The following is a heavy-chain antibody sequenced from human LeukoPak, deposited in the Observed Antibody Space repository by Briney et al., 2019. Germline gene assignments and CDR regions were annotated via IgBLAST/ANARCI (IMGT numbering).Heavy chain of an antibody. CDR1: GFTFSNYG. J-gene: IGHJ4*02. D-gene: IGHD1-1*01. V-gene: IGHV3-30*03. Sequence: GGSLRLSCAASGFTFSNYGMPWVRQAPGKGLEWVAVISYDGSNKYYADSVKGRFTISRDNSKNTLYLQMNSLRAEDTAVYYCARDGSRQHGRRTGNYFDYWGQGTLVTVSS. CDR2: ISYDGSNK. CDR3: ARDGSRQHGRRTGNYFDY.